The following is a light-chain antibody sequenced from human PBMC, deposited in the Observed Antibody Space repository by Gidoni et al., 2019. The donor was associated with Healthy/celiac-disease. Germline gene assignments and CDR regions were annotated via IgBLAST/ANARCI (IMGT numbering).Light chain of an antibody. Sequence: GQSITISCTGTSSDVGSYNLVSWYQQHPGKAPKLMIYECSKRPSGVSNRFSGSKSGNTASLTISGLQAEDEADYYCCSYAGSSTYVFGGGTKLTVL. V-gene: IGLV2-23*01. J-gene: IGLJ2*01. CDR1: SSDVGSYNL. CDR3: CSYAGSSTYV. CDR2: ECS.